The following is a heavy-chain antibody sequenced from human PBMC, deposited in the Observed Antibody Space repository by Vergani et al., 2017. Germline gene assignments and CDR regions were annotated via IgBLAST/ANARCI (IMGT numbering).Heavy chain of an antibody. J-gene: IGHJ5*02. Sequence: QVQLQESGPGLVKPSETLSLTCTVSGGSISSYYWSWIRQPPGKGLEWIGYIYYSGSTNYNPSLKSRVTISVDTSKNQFSLKLSSVTAADTAVYYCARVTGGHWFDPGGQGTLVTVSS. CDR1: GGSISSYY. V-gene: IGHV4-59*01. D-gene: IGHD2-8*02. CDR2: IYYSGST. CDR3: ARVTGGHWFDP.